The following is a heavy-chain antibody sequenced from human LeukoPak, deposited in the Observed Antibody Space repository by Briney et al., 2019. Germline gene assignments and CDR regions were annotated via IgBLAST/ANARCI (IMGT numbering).Heavy chain of an antibody. J-gene: IGHJ4*02. CDR2: IYSGGST. Sequence: CVSVIYSGGSTYYADSVKGRFTISRDNSKNTLYLQMNSLRAEDTAVYYCARVIQLWLMLDYWGQGTLVTVSS. CDR3: ARVIQLWLMLDY. D-gene: IGHD5-18*01. V-gene: IGHV3-53*01.